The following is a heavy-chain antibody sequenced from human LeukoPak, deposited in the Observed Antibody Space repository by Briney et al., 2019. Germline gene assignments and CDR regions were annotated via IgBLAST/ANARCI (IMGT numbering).Heavy chain of an antibody. CDR1: GGSISSSSYY. Sequence: PSETLSLTCTVSGGSISSSSYYWGWIRQPPGKGLEWIGSIYDSRRTYYNPSLKSRVTISVDTSKNQFSLKLSSVTAADTAVYYCARGYFDWKWDYYYGMDVWGQGTTVTVSS. CDR2: IYDSRRT. D-gene: IGHD3-9*01. J-gene: IGHJ6*02. V-gene: IGHV4-39*07. CDR3: ARGYFDWKWDYYYGMDV.